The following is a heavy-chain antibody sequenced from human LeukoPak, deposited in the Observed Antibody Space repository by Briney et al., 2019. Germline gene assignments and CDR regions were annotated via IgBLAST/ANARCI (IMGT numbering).Heavy chain of an antibody. CDR2: ISYDGSNK. J-gene: IGHJ4*02. CDR3: ARDLQMVTLDY. V-gene: IGHV3-30*03. D-gene: IGHD2-21*02. Sequence: GRSLRLSCAASGFTFSSYGMHWVRQAPGKGLEWVAVISYDGSNKYYADSVKGRFTISRDNSKNTLYLQMNSLRAEDTAVYYCARDLQMVTLDYWGQGSLVTVSS. CDR1: GFTFSSYG.